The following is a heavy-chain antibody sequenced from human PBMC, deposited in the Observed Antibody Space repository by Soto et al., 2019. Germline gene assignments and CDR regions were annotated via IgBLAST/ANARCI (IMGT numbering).Heavy chain of an antibody. V-gene: IGHV4-31*03. J-gene: IGHJ6*02. CDR3: ARDVGSWFGELSTSANYYYGLDV. CDR1: GGSISSGGYY. D-gene: IGHD3-10*01. CDR2: IYYSGST. Sequence: QVQLQESGPGLVKPSQTLSLTCTVSGGSISSGGYYWTWIRQHPEMGLEWIGYIYYSGSTHYNPSLKSRATISADTSKNQFSLDLNCGTGADTAVYYCARDVGSWFGELSTSANYYYGLDVWGQGTTVTVSS.